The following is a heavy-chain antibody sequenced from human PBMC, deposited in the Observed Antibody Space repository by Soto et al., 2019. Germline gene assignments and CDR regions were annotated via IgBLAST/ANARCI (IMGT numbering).Heavy chain of an antibody. V-gene: IGHV3-7*03. CDR3: ARESLNWGGPVDY. D-gene: IGHD7-27*01. J-gene: IGHJ4*02. CDR1: GFTFSSYW. Sequence: GGSLRLSCAASGFTFSSYWMSWVRQAPGKGLEWVANIKQDGSEKYYVDSVKGRFTISRDNAKNSLYLQMNSLRSEDTAVYYCARESLNWGGPVDYWGQGTLVTVSS. CDR2: IKQDGSEK.